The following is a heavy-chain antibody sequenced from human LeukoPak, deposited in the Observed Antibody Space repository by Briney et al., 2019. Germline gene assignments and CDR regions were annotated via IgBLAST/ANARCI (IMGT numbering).Heavy chain of an antibody. CDR3: ARGRYYNNGYPFFDT. D-gene: IGHD5-18*01. Sequence: SETLSLTCVVSGGSMIHSYWSWIRQSPGRGLEWMGLTLNTGATHDNPPLVSRVTMSVDTSKNQFSLKLTSVTAADTAVYFCARGRYYNNGYPFFDTWGQGILVTVSS. J-gene: IGHJ4*02. CDR1: GGSMIHSY. V-gene: IGHV4-59*01. CDR2: TLNTGAT.